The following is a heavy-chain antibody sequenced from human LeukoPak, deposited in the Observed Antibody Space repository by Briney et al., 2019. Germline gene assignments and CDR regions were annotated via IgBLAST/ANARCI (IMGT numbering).Heavy chain of an antibody. J-gene: IGHJ4*02. D-gene: IGHD2-21*02. V-gene: IGHV1-18*01. CDR1: GYIFTNFG. CDR3: AREGAYCGGDCYSDFDY. Sequence: ASVKVSCKASGYIFTNFGISWVRQAPGQGLEWMGWISAYNGNTNYAQKLQGRVTMTTDTSTSTAYMELRSLRSDDTAVYYCAREGAYCGGDCYSDFDYWGQGTLVTVSS. CDR2: ISAYNGNT.